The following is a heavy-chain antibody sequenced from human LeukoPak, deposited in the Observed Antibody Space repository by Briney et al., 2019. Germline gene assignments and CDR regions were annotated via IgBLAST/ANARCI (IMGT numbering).Heavy chain of an antibody. CDR3: ARGIGDSTWFIGY. CDR2: ISYDGSNK. D-gene: IGHD5-12*01. V-gene: IGHV3-30*03. Sequence: GGSLRLPCAASGFTFSSYSMNWVRQAPGKGLEWVAVISYDGSNKYYADSVKGRFTISRDNSKNTLYLQMNSLRAEDTAVYYCARGIGDSTWFIGYWGQGTLVTVSS. J-gene: IGHJ4*02. CDR1: GFTFSSYS.